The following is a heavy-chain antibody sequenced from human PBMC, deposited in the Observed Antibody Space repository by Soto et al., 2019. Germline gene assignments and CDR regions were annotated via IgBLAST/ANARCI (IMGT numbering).Heavy chain of an antibody. CDR3: AREGRELGWFDP. Sequence: QVQLVESGGGVVQPVRSLRLSCAASGFTFSSYGMHWVRQAPGKGLEWVAVIWYDGSNKYYADSVKGRFTISRDNSKNTLYLHMNSLRAEDTAVYYCAREGRELGWFDPWGQGTLVTVSS. J-gene: IGHJ5*02. CDR1: GFTFSSYG. CDR2: IWYDGSNK. D-gene: IGHD3-10*01. V-gene: IGHV3-33*01.